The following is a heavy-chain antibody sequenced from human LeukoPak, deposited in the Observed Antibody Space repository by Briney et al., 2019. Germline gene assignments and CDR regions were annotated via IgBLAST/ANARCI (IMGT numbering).Heavy chain of an antibody. V-gene: IGHV1-2*02. CDR1: GYTFTGYF. Sequence: ASVKVSCKASGYTFTGYFMHWVRQAPGQGLEWMGWINPNSGGTNYAQKFQGRVTMTRDTSISTAYMELSRLRSDDTAVYYCAGGGYYYDSSGPYNWFDPWGQGTLVTVSS. CDR2: INPNSGGT. J-gene: IGHJ5*02. CDR3: AGGGYYYDSSGPYNWFDP. D-gene: IGHD3-22*01.